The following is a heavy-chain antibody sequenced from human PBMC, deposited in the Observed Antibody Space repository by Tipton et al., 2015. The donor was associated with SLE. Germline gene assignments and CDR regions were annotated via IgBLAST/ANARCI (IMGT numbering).Heavy chain of an antibody. Sequence: GSLRLSCVASGFSFNNFAMHWVRQAPGKGLEWVSSITSSEDSTYYAESVKGRFTISRDNSKNTLYLQMNSLRAEDTAFYFCAKDELWPDHWGQGTLVTVSS. CDR3: AKDELWPDH. J-gene: IGHJ5*02. V-gene: IGHV3-23*01. CDR2: ITSSEDST. CDR1: GFSFNNFA. D-gene: IGHD3-10*01.